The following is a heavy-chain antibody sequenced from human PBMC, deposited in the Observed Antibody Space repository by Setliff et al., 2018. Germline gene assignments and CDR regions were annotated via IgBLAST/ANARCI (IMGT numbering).Heavy chain of an antibody. CDR3: ARRGMSSSWFQGYFDY. CDR2: IYASTGST. J-gene: IGHJ4*02. Sequence: SETLSLTCTVSGDSISSGIYHWSWIRQSAGKGLEWIGRIYASTGSTNYSPSLKSRVSISVDRSKNQFSLDLTSVTAADTAVYYCARRGMSSSWFQGYFDYWGQGTLVTVSS. CDR1: GDSISSGIYH. D-gene: IGHD6-13*01. V-gene: IGHV4-61*02.